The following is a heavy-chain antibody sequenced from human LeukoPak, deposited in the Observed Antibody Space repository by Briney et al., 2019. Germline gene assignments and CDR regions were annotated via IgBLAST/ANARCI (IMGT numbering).Heavy chain of an antibody. CDR3: ARGYCTEEICQVFPS. D-gene: IGHD2-8*02. J-gene: IGHJ5*02. CDR2: LFYSGST. Sequence: PSETLSLTCTVSGGSISRSSYYWGWIRQPPGKGLEWIGSLFYSGSTYYNPSLKSRVIISVDTSKNQFSLNLSSVTAADTGVYYCARGYCTEEICQVFPSWGQGTLVTVSS. CDR1: GGSISRSSYY. V-gene: IGHV4-39*07.